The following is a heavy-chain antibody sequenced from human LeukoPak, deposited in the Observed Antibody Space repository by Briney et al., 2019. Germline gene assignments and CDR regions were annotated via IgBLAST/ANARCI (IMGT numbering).Heavy chain of an antibody. D-gene: IGHD1-20*01. CDR2: ISSSSSYI. CDR1: GFTFSSYS. J-gene: IGHJ3*02. Sequence: GGSLRLSCAASGFTFSSYSMNWVRQAPGKGLEWVSSISSSSSYIHYADSVKGRFTISRDNAKNSLYLQMNSLRAEDTAVYYCARDDNWEAFDIWGQGTMVTVSS. V-gene: IGHV3-21*01. CDR3: ARDDNWEAFDI.